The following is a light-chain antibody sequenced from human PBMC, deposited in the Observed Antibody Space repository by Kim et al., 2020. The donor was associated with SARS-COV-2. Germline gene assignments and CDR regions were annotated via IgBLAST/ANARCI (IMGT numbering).Light chain of an antibody. CDR2: KAS. J-gene: IGKJ2*01. CDR1: QSISSW. V-gene: IGKV1-5*03. CDR3: QQYNSYPMYT. Sequence: DIQMTQSPSTLSASVGDRVTITCRASQSISSWLAWYQQKPGKAPKLLIYKASSLESVVPSRFSGSGSGTEFTLTISSLQPDDFATYYCQQYNSYPMYTFGQGTKLEI.